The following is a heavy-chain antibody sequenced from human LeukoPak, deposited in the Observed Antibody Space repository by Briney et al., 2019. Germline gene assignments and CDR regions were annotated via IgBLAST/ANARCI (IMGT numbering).Heavy chain of an antibody. Sequence: GGSLRLSCAASGFTFSDYYMSWIRQAPGKGLEWVSYISSPGGTMYYAASVKGRFTISRDNSKNTLYLQMSSLRAEDTAVYYCAKGFEGDAFDIWGQGTMVTVSS. CDR2: ISSPGGTM. CDR3: AKGFEGDAFDI. J-gene: IGHJ3*02. CDR1: GFTFSDYY. V-gene: IGHV3-11*04.